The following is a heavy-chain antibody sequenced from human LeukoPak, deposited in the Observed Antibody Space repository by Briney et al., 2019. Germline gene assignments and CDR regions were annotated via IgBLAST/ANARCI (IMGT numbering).Heavy chain of an antibody. Sequence: ASVKVSCKASGYTFTGYYMHWVRQAPGQGLEWMGWINPNSGGTNYAQKFQGRVTMTRDTSISTAYMELSRLRSDDTAVYYCARDRGGDYYDSSGRAVDYWGQGTLVTVSS. J-gene: IGHJ4*02. CDR1: GYTFTGYY. D-gene: IGHD3-22*01. V-gene: IGHV1-2*02. CDR2: INPNSGGT. CDR3: ARDRGGDYYDSSGRAVDY.